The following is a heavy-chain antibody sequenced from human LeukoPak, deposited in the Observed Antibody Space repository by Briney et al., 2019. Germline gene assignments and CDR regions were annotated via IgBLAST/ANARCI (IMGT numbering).Heavy chain of an antibody. CDR3: ARDGHRKVRGADFDY. D-gene: IGHD3-10*01. V-gene: IGHV3-48*04. Sequence: GGSLRLSCAASGFTFSSYGMSWVRQAPGKGLEWVSYISSSGSTIYYADSVKGRFTISRDNAKNSLYLQMNSLRAEDTAVYYCARDGHRKVRGADFDYWGQGTLVTVSS. CDR1: GFTFSSYG. J-gene: IGHJ4*02. CDR2: ISSSGSTI.